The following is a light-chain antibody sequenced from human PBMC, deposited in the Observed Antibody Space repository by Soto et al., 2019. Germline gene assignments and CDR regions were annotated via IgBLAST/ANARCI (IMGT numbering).Light chain of an antibody. CDR2: DAS. CDR3: QQYDNVLHS. J-gene: IGKJ4*01. V-gene: IGKV1-33*01. Sequence: DIQMTQSPSSLSASVGDTVTITCQASQGINDFLSWYQQTPGRGPKLLIYDASKLESGVPSRFSGSGSGTHFTFTISGLRPEDIGTYYCQQYDNVLHSFGGGTKVEIK. CDR1: QGINDF.